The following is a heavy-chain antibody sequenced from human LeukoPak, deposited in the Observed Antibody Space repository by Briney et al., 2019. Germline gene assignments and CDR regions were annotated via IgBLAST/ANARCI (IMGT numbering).Heavy chain of an antibody. D-gene: IGHD6-13*01. CDR1: GFTFSSYS. CDR3: ATQPGSSWYFDY. Sequence: GGSLRLSCAASGFTFSSYSMNWVRQAPGKGLEWVSSISSSSSYIYYADSVKGRFTISRDNSKNTLYLQMNSLRAEDTAVYYCATQPGSSWYFDYWGQGTLVTVSS. V-gene: IGHV3-21*04. J-gene: IGHJ4*02. CDR2: ISSSSSYI.